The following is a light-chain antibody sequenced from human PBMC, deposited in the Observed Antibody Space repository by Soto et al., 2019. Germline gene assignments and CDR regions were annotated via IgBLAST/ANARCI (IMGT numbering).Light chain of an antibody. CDR1: SSNIGGGYD. CDR2: SNF. CDR3: QSYDSSLSAVV. V-gene: IGLV1-40*01. J-gene: IGLJ2*01. Sequence: QLVLTQPPSVSGAPGQRVTISCTGSSSNIGGGYDVHWYQHLPGTAPKLLIYSNFNRPAGVPDRFSGSKSGTSASLAITGLQAEDEADYYCQSYDSSLSAVVFGGGTKVTVL.